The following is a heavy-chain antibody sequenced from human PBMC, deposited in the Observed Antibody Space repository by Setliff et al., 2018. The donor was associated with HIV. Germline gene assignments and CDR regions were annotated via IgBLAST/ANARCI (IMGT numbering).Heavy chain of an antibody. V-gene: IGHV1-18*01. CDR1: GYTFTGYG. CDR3: AKSSRNYYYSYMDV. CDR2: ISAYYGHT. J-gene: IGHJ6*03. D-gene: IGHD2-2*01. Sequence: ASVKVSCKASGYTFTGYGFSWVRQAPGQGLEWMGWISAYYGHTNYAQKLQGRVTVTTDTSTSTAYMELRTLRSDDTAVYYCAKSSRNYYYSYMDVWGKGTTVTVSS.